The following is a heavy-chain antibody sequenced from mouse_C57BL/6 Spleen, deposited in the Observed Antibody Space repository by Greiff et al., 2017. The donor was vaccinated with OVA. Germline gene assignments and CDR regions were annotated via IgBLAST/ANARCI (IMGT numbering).Heavy chain of an antibody. CDR2: ISYDGSN. CDR3: AGGGWYLGYFDD. D-gene: IGHD3-3*01. CDR1: GYSITSGYY. Sequence: EVQLQESGPGLVKPSQSLSLTCSVTGYSITSGYYWNWIRQFPGNKLEWMGYISYDGSNNYNPSIKNRISITRDTSRTQFLLKLSSVTAEDTATYCCAGGGWYLGYFDDWGQGTTLTVSS. J-gene: IGHJ2*01. V-gene: IGHV3-6*01.